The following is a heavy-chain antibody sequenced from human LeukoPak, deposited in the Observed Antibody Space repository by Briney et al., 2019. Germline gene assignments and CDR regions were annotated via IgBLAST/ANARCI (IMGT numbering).Heavy chain of an antibody. Sequence: SETLSLTCTVSSGSISSYHWSWIRQPPGKGLEWIGYIYYSGNTKYNPSLKSRVTISVDTSKSQFSLKLSSVTAADTAVYYCARQHYGSGSYYFPYYFDYWGQGTLVTVSS. CDR1: SGSISSYH. V-gene: IGHV4-59*08. CDR3: ARQHYGSGSYYFPYYFDY. CDR2: IYYSGNT. J-gene: IGHJ4*02. D-gene: IGHD3-10*01.